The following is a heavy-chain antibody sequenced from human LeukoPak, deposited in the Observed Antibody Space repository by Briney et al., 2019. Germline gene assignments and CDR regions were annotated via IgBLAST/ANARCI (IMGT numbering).Heavy chain of an antibody. V-gene: IGHV3-23*01. CDR2: ISGSGGST. CDR1: GFTFSSYG. D-gene: IGHD3-22*01. CDR3: AKWYYSSGYLAYFDY. Sequence: PGGSLRLSCAASGFTFSSYGMHWVRQAPGKGLEWVSAISGSGGSTYYADSVKGRFTISRDNSKNTLYLQMNSLRAEDTAVYYCAKWYYSSGYLAYFDYWGQGTLVTVSS. J-gene: IGHJ4*02.